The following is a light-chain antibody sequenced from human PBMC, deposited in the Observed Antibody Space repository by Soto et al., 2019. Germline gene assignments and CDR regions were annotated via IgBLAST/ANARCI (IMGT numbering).Light chain of an antibody. CDR2: EVS. V-gene: IGLV2-14*01. Sequence: QSVLTQPASVSGSPGQSITISCTGTSSDVGGYNYVSWYQQHPGKAPKLMIYEVSNRPSGVSNRFPGSKSGNTASLTISGLQAEDEADYYCSSYTSSSTLLYVFGTGTKVTVL. CDR1: SSDVGGYNY. J-gene: IGLJ1*01. CDR3: SSYTSSSTLLYV.